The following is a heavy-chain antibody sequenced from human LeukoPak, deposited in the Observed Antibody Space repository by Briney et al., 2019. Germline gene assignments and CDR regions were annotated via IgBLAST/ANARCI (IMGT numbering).Heavy chain of an antibody. Sequence: SVKVSCKASGYTFTSYGISWVRQAPGQGLEWMGGIIPIFGTANYAQKFQGRVTITTDESTSTAYMELSSLRSEDTAVYYCARTPITIFGVVIIGGAFDYWGQGTLVTVSS. CDR2: IIPIFGTA. CDR3: ARTPITIFGVVIIGGAFDY. CDR1: GYTFTSYG. D-gene: IGHD3-3*01. J-gene: IGHJ4*02. V-gene: IGHV1-69*05.